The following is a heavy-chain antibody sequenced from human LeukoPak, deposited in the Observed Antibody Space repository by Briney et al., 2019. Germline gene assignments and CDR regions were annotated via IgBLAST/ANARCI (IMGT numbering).Heavy chain of an antibody. D-gene: IGHD3-16*01. J-gene: IGHJ4*02. V-gene: IGHV1-69*04. CDR3: AREVGERLPAGL. CDR2: IIPILGIA. CDR1: GGTFSSYT. Sequence: ASVKASCKASGGTFSSYTISWVRQAPGQGLEWMGRIIPILGIANYAQKFQGRVTITADKSTSTAYMELSSLRSEDTAVYYCAREVGERLPAGLWGQGTLVTVSS.